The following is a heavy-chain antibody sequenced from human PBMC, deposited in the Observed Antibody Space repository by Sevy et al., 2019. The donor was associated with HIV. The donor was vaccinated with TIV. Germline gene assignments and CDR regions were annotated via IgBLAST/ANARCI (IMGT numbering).Heavy chain of an antibody. D-gene: IGHD2-2*01. Sequence: GGSLRLSCAASGFTFGDYAMTWVRQAPGKGLEWISAASNTAVNTFYADSVKGRFTISRDNSKNTLYLQMNSLRAEDTAVYYCAKHRLYRTTTRCYSGQFDYWGQGALVTVSS. CDR1: GFTFGDYA. J-gene: IGHJ4*02. V-gene: IGHV3-23*01. CDR3: AKHRLYRTTTRCYSGQFDY. CDR2: ASNTAVNT.